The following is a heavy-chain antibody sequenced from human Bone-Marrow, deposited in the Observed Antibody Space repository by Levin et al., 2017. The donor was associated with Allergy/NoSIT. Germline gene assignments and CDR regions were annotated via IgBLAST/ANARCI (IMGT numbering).Heavy chain of an antibody. Sequence: ASVKVSCQVSRDIFSTSPINWVRQAPGQGLEWMGGIIPIFRTPTYAQKFHGRVTIVADDSTNTAYLELSSLRFEDTAVYYCATGDGAFLDNAAFHFRGQATLVTVAT. CDR1: RDIFSTSP. CDR3: ATGDGAFLDNAAFHF. J-gene: IGHJ3*01. CDR2: IIPIFRTP. V-gene: IGHV1-69*13. D-gene: IGHD2/OR15-2a*01.